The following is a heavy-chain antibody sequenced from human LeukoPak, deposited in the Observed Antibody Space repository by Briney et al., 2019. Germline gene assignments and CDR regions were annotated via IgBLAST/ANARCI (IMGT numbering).Heavy chain of an antibody. V-gene: IGHV4-31*03. CDR2: IQYSGSP. Sequence: SETLSLTCTVSGGSFSSGAYYWSWVRQLPGRGLEWVGYIQYSGSPYYNPSRKSRVSISGDTSKNQFSLTLSSVTVADTAVYYCARDSGYDSRGFYYGGFDLWGQGILVTVSS. D-gene: IGHD3-22*01. J-gene: IGHJ5*02. CDR3: ARDSGYDSRGFYYGGFDL. CDR1: GGSFSSGAYY.